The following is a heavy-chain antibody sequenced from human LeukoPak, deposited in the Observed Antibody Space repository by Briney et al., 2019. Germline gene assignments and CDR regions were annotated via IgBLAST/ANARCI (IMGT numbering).Heavy chain of an antibody. J-gene: IGHJ4*02. Sequence: ASVKVSCKASGGTFSSYAISWVRQASGQGLEWMGGIIPIFGTANYAQKFQGRVTITTDESTSTAYMELSSLRSEDTAVYYCARVSYDSSGAHFDYWGQGTLVTVSS. CDR2: IIPIFGTA. V-gene: IGHV1-69*05. D-gene: IGHD3-22*01. CDR1: GGTFSSYA. CDR3: ARVSYDSSGAHFDY.